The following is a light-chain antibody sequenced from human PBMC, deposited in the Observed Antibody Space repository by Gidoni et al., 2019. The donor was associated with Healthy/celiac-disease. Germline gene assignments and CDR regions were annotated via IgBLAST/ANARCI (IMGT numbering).Light chain of an antibody. V-gene: IGLV3-1*01. J-gene: IGLJ1*01. Sequence: PGQTASITCSGDKLGDKYACWYQQKPGQSPVLVIYQDSKRPSGIPERFSGSNSGNTATLTISGTQAMDEADYYCQAWDSSTEGVFGTGTKVTVL. CDR2: QDS. CDR1: KLGDKY. CDR3: QAWDSSTEGV.